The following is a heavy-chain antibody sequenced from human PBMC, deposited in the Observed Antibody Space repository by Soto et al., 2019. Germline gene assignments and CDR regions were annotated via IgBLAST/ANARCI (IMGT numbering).Heavy chain of an antibody. CDR3: ARESEDLTSNFDY. CDR2: ISSTTNYI. J-gene: IGHJ4*02. V-gene: IGHV3-21*01. CDR1: GFTFTRYS. Sequence: PGGSLRLSCAASGFTFTRYSMNWVRQAPGKGLEWVSSISSTTNYIYYADSMKGRFTVSRDNAKNSVYLEMNSLSAEDTVLYYCARESEDLTSNFDYWGQGTLVTVSS.